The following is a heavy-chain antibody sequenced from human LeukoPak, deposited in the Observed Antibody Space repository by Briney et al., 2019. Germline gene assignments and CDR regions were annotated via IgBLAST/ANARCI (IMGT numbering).Heavy chain of an antibody. V-gene: IGHV4-4*07. CDR2: IYTSGTT. Sequence: SETLSLTCAVSGGSISSYYWSWIRQPAGKGLEWIGRIYTSGTTNYNPSLKSRVTMPVDTSKNQFSLNLNSVTAADTAVYYCAGTSLRAPTFDYWGQGTLVTVSS. CDR1: GGSISSYY. CDR3: AGTSLRAPTFDY. J-gene: IGHJ4*02.